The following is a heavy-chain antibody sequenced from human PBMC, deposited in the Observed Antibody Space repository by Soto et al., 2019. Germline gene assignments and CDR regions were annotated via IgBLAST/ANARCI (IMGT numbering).Heavy chain of an antibody. Sequence: PGGSLRLSCAASGFTFSSYGMHWVRQAPGKGLEWVAVISYDGSNKYYADSVKGRFTISRDNSKNTLYLQMNSLRAEDTAVYYCAKEYYDSSGYTYYYYYGMDVWGQGTTVTVSS. J-gene: IGHJ6*02. CDR3: AKEYYDSSGYTYYYYYGMDV. D-gene: IGHD3-22*01. CDR1: GFTFSSYG. CDR2: ISYDGSNK. V-gene: IGHV3-30*18.